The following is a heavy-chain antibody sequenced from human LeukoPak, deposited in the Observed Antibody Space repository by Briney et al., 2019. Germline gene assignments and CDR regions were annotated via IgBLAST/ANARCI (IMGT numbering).Heavy chain of an antibody. CDR1: GFTFSSYS. CDR3: ARTRGSGYYHYWYFDL. CDR2: IYSGGST. V-gene: IGHV3-53*01. Sequence: PGGSLRLSCAASGFTFSSYSMNWVRQAPGKGLEWVSVIYSGGSTYYADSVKGRFTISRDNSKNTLYLQMNSLRAEDTAVYYCARTRGSGYYHYWYFDLWGRGTLVTVSS. J-gene: IGHJ2*01. D-gene: IGHD3-22*01.